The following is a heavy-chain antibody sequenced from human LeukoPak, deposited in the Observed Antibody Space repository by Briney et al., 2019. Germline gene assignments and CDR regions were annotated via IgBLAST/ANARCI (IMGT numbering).Heavy chain of an antibody. V-gene: IGHV3-23*01. CDR3: AKRHGDYFDY. D-gene: IGHD4-17*01. CDR1: GFPFSSYA. J-gene: IGHJ4*02. CDR2: ISDSFRIT. Sequence: PGASLRLSCAASGFPFSSYAMSWVRQPPVKGLECISTISDSFRITDDADSVKGRFTISRDNSKNTLYLQMNTLRAEDTAVYYCAKRHGDYFDYWGQGTLVTVFS.